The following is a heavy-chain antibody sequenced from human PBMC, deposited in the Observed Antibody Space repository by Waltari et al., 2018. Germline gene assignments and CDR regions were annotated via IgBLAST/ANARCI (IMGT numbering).Heavy chain of an antibody. V-gene: IGHV3-33*06. Sequence: QVQLVQSGGGVVQPGRSLSLSCTASDSTFGTYGMHWVRQAPGKGLEWVALIWNDGSIKNYADSVTGRFTISRDNSKNTLFLQMNSLRVEDTAVYFCAKEKWLTGPCDDWGQGALVTVSS. J-gene: IGHJ4*02. CDR2: IWNDGSIK. CDR1: DSTFGTYG. CDR3: AKEKWLTGPCDD. D-gene: IGHD5-12*01.